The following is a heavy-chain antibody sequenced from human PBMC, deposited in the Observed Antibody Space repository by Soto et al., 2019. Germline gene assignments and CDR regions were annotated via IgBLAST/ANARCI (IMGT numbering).Heavy chain of an antibody. CDR1: GGSFSGYY. CDR2: INHSGST. D-gene: IGHD3-16*02. Sequence: TSETLSLTCAVYGGSFSGYYWSWIRQPPGKGLEWIGEINHSGSTNYNPSLKSRVTISVDTSKNQFSLKLSSVTAADTAVYYCASLRINYDYVWGSYRRSNWFDPWGQGTLVPVSS. CDR3: ASLRINYDYVWGSYRRSNWFDP. J-gene: IGHJ5*02. V-gene: IGHV4-34*01.